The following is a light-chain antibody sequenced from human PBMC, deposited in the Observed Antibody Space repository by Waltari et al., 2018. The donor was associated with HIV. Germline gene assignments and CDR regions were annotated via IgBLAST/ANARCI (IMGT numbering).Light chain of an antibody. Sequence: DIQLTQSPSFLSASVGDRVIITCLASQDISTYLAWYQQKPGKAPELLIYSASTLQSGVPSRFSGGGSGPEFTLTISSLQPEDSATYFCQQVNTYPLTFGPGTKVDIK. CDR3: QQVNTYPLT. CDR1: QDISTY. V-gene: IGKV1-9*01. J-gene: IGKJ3*01. CDR2: SAS.